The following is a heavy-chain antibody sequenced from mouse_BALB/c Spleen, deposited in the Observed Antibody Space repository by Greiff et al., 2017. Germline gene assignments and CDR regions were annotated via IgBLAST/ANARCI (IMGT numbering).Heavy chain of an antibody. V-gene: IGHV5-17*02. Sequence: EVNLVESGGGLVQPGGSRKLSCAASGFTFSSFGMHWVRQAPEKGLEWVAYISSGSSTIYYADTVKGRFTISRDNPKNTLFLQMTSLRSEDTAMYYCARDYYDAMDYWGQGTSVTVSS. CDR3: ARDYYDAMDY. CDR2: ISSGSSTI. D-gene: IGHD2-1*01. CDR1: GFTFSSFG. J-gene: IGHJ4*01.